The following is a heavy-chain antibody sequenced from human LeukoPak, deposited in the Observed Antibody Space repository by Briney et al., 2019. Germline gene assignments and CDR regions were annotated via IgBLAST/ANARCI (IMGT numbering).Heavy chain of an antibody. CDR1: GFTFSTYA. CDR2: ISGSGDRT. V-gene: IGHV3-23*01. D-gene: IGHD2-2*01. CDR3: ARYTLWVGSSTSCYDY. Sequence: PGGSLRLSCAASGFTFSTYAMSWVRQAPGKGLEWVSAISGSGDRTYYADSVKGRFTISRDNSKNTLYLQMNSLRAEDTAVYYCARYTLWVGSSTSCYDYWGQGTLVTVSS. J-gene: IGHJ4*02.